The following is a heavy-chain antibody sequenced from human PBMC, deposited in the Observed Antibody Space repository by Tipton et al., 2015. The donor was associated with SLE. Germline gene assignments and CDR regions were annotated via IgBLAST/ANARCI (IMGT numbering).Heavy chain of an antibody. J-gene: IGHJ3*02. Sequence: TLSLTCTVSGGAISTFYWSWIRQSAGKGLEWIGRFYTGGGTNYNPSLKSRVTMSVDTSKNQFSLKLSSVTAADTAVYYCARRGWVDAFDIWGQGTMVIVSS. D-gene: IGHD6-19*01. CDR2: FYTGGGT. V-gene: IGHV4-4*07. CDR3: ARRGWVDAFDI. CDR1: GGAISTFY.